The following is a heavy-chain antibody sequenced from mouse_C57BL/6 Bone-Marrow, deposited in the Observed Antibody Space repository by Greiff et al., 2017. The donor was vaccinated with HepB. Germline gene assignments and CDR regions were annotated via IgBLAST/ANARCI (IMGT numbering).Heavy chain of an antibody. CDR3: ARRYSNYEYFDY. Sequence: QVQLQQSGAELVKPGASVKISCKASGYAFSSYWMNWVKQRPGKGLEWIGQIYPGDGDTNYNGKFKGKATLTADKSSSTAYMQLSSLTSEDSAVYFCARRYSNYEYFDYWGQGTTLTVSS. D-gene: IGHD2-5*01. CDR2: IYPGDGDT. J-gene: IGHJ2*01. V-gene: IGHV1-80*01. CDR1: GYAFSSYW.